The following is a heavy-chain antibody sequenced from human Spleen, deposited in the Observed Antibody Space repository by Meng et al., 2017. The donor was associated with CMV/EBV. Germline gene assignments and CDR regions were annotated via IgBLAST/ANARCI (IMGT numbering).Heavy chain of an antibody. V-gene: IGHV4-39*07. Sequence: GTVSGGSVSSSSYYWGWIRQPPGKELEWIGSIYYSGITYYNPSLKSRVTMSVDTSKNQFSLRLSSVTAADTAVYYCARETGDNWFDPWGQGTLVTVSS. CDR3: ARETGDNWFDP. J-gene: IGHJ5*02. CDR2: IYYSGIT. CDR1: GGSVSSSSYY. D-gene: IGHD7-27*01.